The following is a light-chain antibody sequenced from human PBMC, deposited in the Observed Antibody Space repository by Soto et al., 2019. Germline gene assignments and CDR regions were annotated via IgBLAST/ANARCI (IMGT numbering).Light chain of an antibody. J-gene: IGKJ1*01. Sequence: DIQMTQSPSTLSAFVGDRVTITCRASQTIGGWLAWYQQKPGKAPKLLIYDASTLESGVPSRFSGRGSGTEFTLTHTRLQPDDFATYLFQQYNRPWTVGQGAQVEI. CDR2: DAS. CDR1: QTIGGW. V-gene: IGKV1-5*01. CDR3: QQYNRPWT.